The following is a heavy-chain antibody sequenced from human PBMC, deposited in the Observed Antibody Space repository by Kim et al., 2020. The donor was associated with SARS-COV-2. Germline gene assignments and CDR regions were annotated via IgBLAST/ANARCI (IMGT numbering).Heavy chain of an antibody. Sequence: GGSLRLSCAASGFTFSNAWMSWVRQAPGKGLEWVGRIKSKTDGGTTVYAAPVKGRFTISRDDSKNTLYLQMNSLKTEDTAVYYCTTRDTAMVRFDYWGQGTLVTVSS. J-gene: IGHJ4*02. CDR3: TTRDTAMVRFDY. CDR2: IKSKTDGGTT. CDR1: GFTFSNAW. V-gene: IGHV3-15*01. D-gene: IGHD5-18*01.